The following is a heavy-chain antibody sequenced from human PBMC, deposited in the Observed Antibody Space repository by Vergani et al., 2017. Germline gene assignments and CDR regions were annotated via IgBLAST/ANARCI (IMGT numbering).Heavy chain of an antibody. D-gene: IGHD3-9*01. Sequence: EVQLLASGGGLVQPGGSLRLSCAASGFTFSSYWMSWVRQAPGKGLEWVANIKQDGSEKYYVDSVKGRFTISRDNAKNSLYLQMNSLRAEDTAVYYCARPYDILTGYYVYWGQGTLVTVSS. CDR1: GFTFSSYW. J-gene: IGHJ4*02. CDR2: IKQDGSEK. CDR3: ARPYDILTGYYVY. V-gene: IGHV3-7*01.